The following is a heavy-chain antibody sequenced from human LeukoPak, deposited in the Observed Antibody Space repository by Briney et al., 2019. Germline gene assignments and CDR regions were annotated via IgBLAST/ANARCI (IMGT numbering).Heavy chain of an antibody. J-gene: IGHJ3*02. CDR1: GYTFTGYY. CDR3: ARDGGGSNLDAFDI. D-gene: IGHD3-16*01. V-gene: IGHV1-2*02. Sequence: VASLKVSCKASGYTFTGYYMHWVRQAPGQGLEWMGWINPNSGGTNYAQKFQGRVTMTRDTSISTGYMELSRLRSDDTAVYHCARDGGGSNLDAFDIWGQGTMVTVSS. CDR2: INPNSGGT.